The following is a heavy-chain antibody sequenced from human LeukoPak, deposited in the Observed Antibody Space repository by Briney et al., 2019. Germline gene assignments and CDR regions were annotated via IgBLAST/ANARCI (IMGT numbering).Heavy chain of an antibody. V-gene: IGHV3-23*05. Sequence: GALRLSCVASGFTFSDYAMNWVRQAPGKGLEWVSTFKTKYHQVYYAESVRVRFTISTDNSRNTVFLQMNSLRADDTALYYCARSVPDYTRFDYWGQGALVTVSS. CDR2: FKTKYHQV. J-gene: IGHJ4*02. D-gene: IGHD4-11*01. CDR3: ARSVPDYTRFDY. CDR1: GFTFSDYA.